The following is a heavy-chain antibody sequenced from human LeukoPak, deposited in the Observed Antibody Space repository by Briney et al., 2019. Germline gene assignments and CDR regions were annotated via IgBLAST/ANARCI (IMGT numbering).Heavy chain of an antibody. J-gene: IGHJ5*02. V-gene: IGHV3-21*01. Sequence: GGSLRLSCAASGFTFSSYSMNWVRQAPGKGLEWVSSISSSSSYIYYADSVKGRFSISRDNAKNSLYLQMNSLRAEDTAVYYCARGKGSDYNWFGPWGQGTLVTVSS. CDR3: ARGKGSDYNWFGP. CDR1: GFTFSSYS. D-gene: IGHD3-10*01. CDR2: ISSSSSYI.